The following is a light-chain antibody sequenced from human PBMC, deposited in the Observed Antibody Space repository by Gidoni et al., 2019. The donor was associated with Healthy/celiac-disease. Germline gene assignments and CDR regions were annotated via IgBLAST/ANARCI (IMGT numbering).Light chain of an antibody. CDR2: DAS. Sequence: EIVLTQSPATLSLSPGERATLSCRASQRVSSYLAWYQQKPGQAPRLLIYDASNRATGIPARFSGSGSGTDFTLTISSLEPEDFAVYYCQQRSNWPPVFTFGPXTKVEIK. J-gene: IGKJ3*01. CDR1: QRVSSY. CDR3: QQRSNWPPVFT. V-gene: IGKV3-11*01.